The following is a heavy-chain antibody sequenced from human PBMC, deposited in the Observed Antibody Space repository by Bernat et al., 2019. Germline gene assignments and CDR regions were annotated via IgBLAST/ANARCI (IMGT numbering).Heavy chain of an antibody. CDR3: ARVPRITIFGVASSGFDP. Sequence: QLQLQVSGPGLVKPSETLSLTCTVPGGSISSSSYYWGWFRQPPGKGLEWIGSIYYSGSTYYNPSLKSRVTISVDTSKNQFSLKLSSVTAEETAVYYCARVPRITIFGVASSGFDPWGQGTLVTVSS. V-gene: IGHV4-39*01. CDR2: IYYSGST. CDR1: GGSISSSSYY. J-gene: IGHJ5*02. D-gene: IGHD3-3*01.